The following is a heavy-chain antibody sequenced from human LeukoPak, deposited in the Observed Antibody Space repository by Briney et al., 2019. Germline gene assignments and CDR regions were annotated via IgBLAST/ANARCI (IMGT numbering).Heavy chain of an antibody. CDR1: GVTVSSNY. V-gene: IGHV3-53*01. Sequence: GGSLRLSCAASGVTVSSNYMTWVRQAPGKGLEWVSIIYLGGNTYYPDSVKGRFTISTDNSKNTLHLQMNSLRAEDTAVYYCARGARSCSSTRCYAYYFDYWGQGTLVTVSS. D-gene: IGHD2-2*01. J-gene: IGHJ4*02. CDR2: IYLGGNT. CDR3: ARGARSCSSTRCYAYYFDY.